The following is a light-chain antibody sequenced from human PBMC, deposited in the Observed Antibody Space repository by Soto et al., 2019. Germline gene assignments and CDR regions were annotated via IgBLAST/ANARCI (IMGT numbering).Light chain of an antibody. CDR3: QHEYTYPCT. V-gene: IGKV1-8*01. CDR2: AAS. J-gene: IGKJ1*01. CDR1: KDIGNN. Sequence: AIRMTQSPSSLSASTGDRVTITCRASKDIGNNLVWYQQKPGKSPKVLIHAASTLQGGVSSRFSGSRSGTDFTLFIDNLQSEDFATYYCQHEYTYPCTFGQGTKV.